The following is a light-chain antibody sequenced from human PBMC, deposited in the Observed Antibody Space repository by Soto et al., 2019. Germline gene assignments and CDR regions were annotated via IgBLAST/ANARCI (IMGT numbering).Light chain of an antibody. CDR2: DVS. CDR1: SSDIGGYNY. CDR3: SSYTSTSTLYV. Sequence: QSALTQPASVSGSPGQSITISCTGTSSDIGGYNYVSWYQQLPGKVTKLIIYDVSNRPSGVSDRFSGSKSGNAASLTISGLQAEDEAYYYCSSYTSTSTLYVFGTGTKVTVL. V-gene: IGLV2-14*03. J-gene: IGLJ1*01.